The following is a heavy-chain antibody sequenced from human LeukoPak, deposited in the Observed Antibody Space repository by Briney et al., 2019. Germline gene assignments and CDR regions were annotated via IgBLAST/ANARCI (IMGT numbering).Heavy chain of an antibody. Sequence: GGSLRLSCAASGFXFSSYGIHWVRQAPGKGLEWVAVISYDGSNKYYADSVKGRFTISRDNSKNTLYLQMNSLRAEDTAVYYCAKDHGGIAIWGQGTMVTVSS. D-gene: IGHD6-13*01. V-gene: IGHV3-30*18. CDR1: GFXFSSYG. J-gene: IGHJ3*02. CDR2: ISYDGSNK. CDR3: AKDHGGIAI.